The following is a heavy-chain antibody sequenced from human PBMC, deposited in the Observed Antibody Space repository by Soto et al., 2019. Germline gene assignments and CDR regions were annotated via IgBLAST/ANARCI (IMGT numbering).Heavy chain of an antibody. D-gene: IGHD6-19*01. CDR2: IRTTSTII. CDR1: GFAFSDYS. CDR3: AREGFSSGWRFDP. V-gene: IGHV3-48*02. J-gene: IGHJ5*02. Sequence: GGSLRLSCAASGFAFSDYSMNWVRQAPGKGQEWVSFIRTTSTIIYYAASVKGRFTISRDDAKNSLYLQMNSLRDEDTAFYYCAREGFSSGWRFDPWGQGTLVTVSS.